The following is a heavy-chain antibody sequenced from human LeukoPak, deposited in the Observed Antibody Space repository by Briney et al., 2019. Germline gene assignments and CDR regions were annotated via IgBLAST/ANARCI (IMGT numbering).Heavy chain of an antibody. J-gene: IGHJ3*01. D-gene: IGHD6-19*01. CDR3: ARNQAVAANRGASDV. Sequence: SETLSLTCTVSGGSISTYFWSWIRQPPGEGLEWIGYIYYGGSTNYNPSLQSRATISVDTSKNQFSLKLDSVTEIDTAMYYCARNQAVAANRGASDVWGQGTMVTVSS. CDR2: IYYGGST. CDR1: GGSISTYF. V-gene: IGHV4-59*08.